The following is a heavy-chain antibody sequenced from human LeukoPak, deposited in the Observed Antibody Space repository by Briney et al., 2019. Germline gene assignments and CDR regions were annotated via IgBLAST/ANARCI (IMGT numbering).Heavy chain of an antibody. CDR2: ISSSSSYI. V-gene: IGHV3-21*01. J-gene: IGHJ4*02. D-gene: IGHD3-22*01. CDR1: GFTFSSYS. Sequence: NAGGSLRLSCAASGFTFSSYSMNWVRQAPGKGLEWVSSISSSSSYIYYADSVKGRFTFSRDNAKNSLYLQMNSLRAEDTAVYYCASRGPYYYDSSGYYALRVWFDYWGQGTLVTVSS. CDR3: ASRGPYYYDSSGYYALRVWFDY.